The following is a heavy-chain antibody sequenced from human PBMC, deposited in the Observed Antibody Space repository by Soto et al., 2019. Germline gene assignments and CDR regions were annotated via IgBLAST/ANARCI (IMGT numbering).Heavy chain of an antibody. CDR2: INPSGGST. CDR1: GYTFTSYY. CDR3: AREPEGITFGGVIVI. J-gene: IGHJ4*02. D-gene: IGHD3-16*02. Sequence: ASVKVSCKASGYTFTSYYMHWVRQAPGQGLEWMGVINPSGGSTSYAQKFQGRVTMTRDTSTSTVYMELSSLRSEDTAVYYCAREPEGITFGGVIVIWGQGTLVTVSS. V-gene: IGHV1-46*01.